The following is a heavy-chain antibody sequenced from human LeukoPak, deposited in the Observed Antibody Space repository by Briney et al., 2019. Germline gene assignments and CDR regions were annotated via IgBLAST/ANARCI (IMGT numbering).Heavy chain of an antibody. CDR1: GFSFSSYW. CDR3: ARDRSSGCDY. J-gene: IGHJ4*02. CDR2: INQDGSAK. D-gene: IGHD3-22*01. V-gene: IGHV3-7*01. Sequence: PGGSLRLSCAASGFSFSSYWMTWVRQAPGKGLAWVANINQDGSAKYYVDSMKGRFTISRDNAKNSLYLEMNSLRAEDTAVYYCARDRSSGCDYWGQGTLVSVSS.